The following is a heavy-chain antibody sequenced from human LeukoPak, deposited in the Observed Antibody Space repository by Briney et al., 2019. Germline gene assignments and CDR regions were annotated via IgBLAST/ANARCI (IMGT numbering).Heavy chain of an antibody. CDR1: GGSISSSSYY. CDR2: IYYSGST. V-gene: IGHV4-61*01. D-gene: IGHD4-23*01. CDR3: ASGSNYGGNSGPFDY. Sequence: PSETLSLTCTVSGGSISSSSYYWSWIRQPPGKGLEWTGYIYYSGSTNYNPSLKSRVTISVDTSKNQFSLKLSSVTAADTAVYYCASGSNYGGNSGPFDYWGQGTLVTVSS. J-gene: IGHJ4*02.